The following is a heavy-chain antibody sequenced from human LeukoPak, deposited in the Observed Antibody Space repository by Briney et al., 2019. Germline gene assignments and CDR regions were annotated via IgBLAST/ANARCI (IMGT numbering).Heavy chain of an antibody. Sequence: GGSLRLSCAASGFAFSSYSMNWVRQAPGKGLEWVSSISSSSSYIYYADSVKGRFTISRDNAKNSLYLQMNSLRAEDTAVYYCARDGGGDWADWGQGTQVTVSS. CDR3: ARDGGGDWAD. D-gene: IGHD2-21*02. V-gene: IGHV3-21*01. CDR1: GFAFSSYS. CDR2: ISSSSSYI. J-gene: IGHJ4*02.